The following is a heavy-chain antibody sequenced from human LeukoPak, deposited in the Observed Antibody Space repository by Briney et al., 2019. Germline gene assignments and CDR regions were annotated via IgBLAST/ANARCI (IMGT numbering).Heavy chain of an antibody. Sequence: PGGSLRLSCAASGFTFTNYWMSWVRQAPGKGLEWVSVIYSGGSTYYADSVKGRFTISRDNSKNTLYLQMNSLRAEDTAVYYCATAPWLQNLQHWGQGTLVTVSS. CDR2: IYSGGST. D-gene: IGHD5-24*01. J-gene: IGHJ1*01. CDR3: ATAPWLQNLQH. CDR1: GFTFTNYW. V-gene: IGHV3-53*01.